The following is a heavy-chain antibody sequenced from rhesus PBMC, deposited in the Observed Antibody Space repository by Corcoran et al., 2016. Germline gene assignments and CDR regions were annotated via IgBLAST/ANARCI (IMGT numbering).Heavy chain of an antibody. Sequence: QVQLQESGPGLVKPSETLSLTCAVSGGSISSNYWSWIRHPPGKGLEWIGYIYGSRGSTNSNPSLKSRVTMAQDTPKNLVSLKLSSVTAADTDVYYCARWDSGSYYSSDAFDFWGQLLSVTVSA. D-gene: IGHD3-16*01. CDR1: GGSISSNY. J-gene: IGHJ3*01. CDR3: ARWDSGSYYSSDAFDF. CDR2: IYGSRGST. V-gene: IGHV4S7*01.